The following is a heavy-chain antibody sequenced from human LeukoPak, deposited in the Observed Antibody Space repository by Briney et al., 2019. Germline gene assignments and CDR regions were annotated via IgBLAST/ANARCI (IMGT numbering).Heavy chain of an antibody. V-gene: IGHV4-59*01. CDR3: ATRTSDSRGFDY. D-gene: IGHD1-7*01. CDR1: GGSISSYY. J-gene: IGHJ4*02. Sequence: SETLSLTCTVSGGSISSYYWSWIRQPPGKGLEWIGYIYYSGSTNYNPSLKSRVTISVDTSKNQFSLKLSSVTAADTAVYYCATRTSDSRGFDYWGQGTLVTVSS. CDR2: IYYSGST.